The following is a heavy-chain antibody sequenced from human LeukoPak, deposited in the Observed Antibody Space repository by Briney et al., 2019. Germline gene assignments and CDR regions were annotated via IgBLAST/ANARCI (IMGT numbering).Heavy chain of an antibody. CDR2: IYTSGST. J-gene: IGHJ6*02. CDR1: GGSISSGSYY. CDR3: AKSLGGGYSYGYYYYYGMDV. Sequence: SETLSLTCTVSGGSISSGSYYWSWIRQPAGKGLEWIGRIYTSGSTNYNPSLKSRATISVDTSKNQFSLKLSSVTAADTAVYYCAKSLGGGYSYGYYYYYGMDVWGQGTTVTVSS. V-gene: IGHV4-61*02. D-gene: IGHD5-18*01.